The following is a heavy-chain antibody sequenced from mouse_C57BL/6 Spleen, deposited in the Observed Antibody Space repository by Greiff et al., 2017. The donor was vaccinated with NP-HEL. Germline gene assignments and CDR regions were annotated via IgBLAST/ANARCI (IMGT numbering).Heavy chain of an antibody. CDR2: ISSGGSYT. CDR3: ARHDYSNYDYYAMDY. D-gene: IGHD2-5*01. Sequence: EVQGVESGGDLVKPGGSLKLSCAASGFTFSSYGMSWVRQTPDKRLEWAATISSGGSYTYYPDSVKGRFTISRDNAKNTLYLQMSSLKSEDTAMYYCARHDYSNYDYYAMDYWGQGTSVTVSS. V-gene: IGHV5-6*01. CDR1: GFTFSSYG. J-gene: IGHJ4*01.